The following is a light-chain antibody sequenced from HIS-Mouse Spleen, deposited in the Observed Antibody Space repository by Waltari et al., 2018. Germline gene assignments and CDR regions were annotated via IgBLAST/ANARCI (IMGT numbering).Light chain of an antibody. Sequence: DIVMTQSPDSLAVSLGERATINCKSSQSVLYSSNNQKYLAWYQQKPGQPPKLLIYWASTRESGVPDRFSGSGSGTDFTLTISSLQAEDVAVYYCQQYYSTPYTFGQGTKLEIK. CDR3: QQYYSTPYT. V-gene: IGKV4-1*01. J-gene: IGKJ2*01. CDR2: WAS. CDR1: QSVLYSSNNQKY.